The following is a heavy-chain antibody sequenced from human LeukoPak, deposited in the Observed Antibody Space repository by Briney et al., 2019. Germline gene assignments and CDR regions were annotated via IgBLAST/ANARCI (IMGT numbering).Heavy chain of an antibody. CDR2: MNPNSGNT. CDR1: GYTFTCYN. Sequence: ASVKVSRKASGYTFTCYNFNRVRQVHGQGLEWMGWMNPNSGNTGYAQKFQGRVTMTRNTSISTAYRELSSLRSEDAGVYYCVSVYDCGSGSYYYFDCWGQGTLVTVSS. CDR3: VSVYDCGSGSYYYFDC. J-gene: IGHJ4*02. V-gene: IGHV1-8*01. D-gene: IGHD3-10*01.